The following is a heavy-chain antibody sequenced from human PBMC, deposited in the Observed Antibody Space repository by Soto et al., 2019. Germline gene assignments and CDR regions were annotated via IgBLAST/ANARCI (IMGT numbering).Heavy chain of an antibody. V-gene: IGHV4-39*01. J-gene: IGHJ4*02. Sequence: SETRSLTCTVSGDSGGFISSSSYHWGWIRQPPGKGLEWIGNIYYSGSTYYNPSLKSRVTISGDTSKNQFSLRLTSVTAADTAVYYCARHPPYGLFDFWGQGSLVTGSS. CDR3: ARHPPYGLFDF. CDR1: GDSGGFISSSSYH. D-gene: IGHD2-21*01. CDR2: IYYSGST.